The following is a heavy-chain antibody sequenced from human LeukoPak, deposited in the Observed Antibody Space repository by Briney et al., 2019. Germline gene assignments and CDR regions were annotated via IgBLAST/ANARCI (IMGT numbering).Heavy chain of an antibody. V-gene: IGHV3-15*07. CDR1: GFTFSNAW. CDR2: IKSKTDGGTT. CDR3: STTYYYDSSEGY. D-gene: IGHD3-22*01. Sequence: KSGGSLRLSCAASGFTFSNAWMNWVRQAPGKGLEWVGRIKSKTDGGTTDYAAPVKGRFTISRDDSKNTLYLQMNSLKTEDTGVYYCSTTYYYDSSEGYWGQGTLVTVSS. J-gene: IGHJ4*02.